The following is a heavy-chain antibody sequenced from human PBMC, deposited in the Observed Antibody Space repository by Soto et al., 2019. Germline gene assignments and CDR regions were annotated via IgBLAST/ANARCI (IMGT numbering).Heavy chain of an antibody. CDR2: IIPIFGTA. Sequence: AWVKVSCKGSGGTFSSYAISWVRQPPGQGLEWMGGIIPIFGTANYVQKFQGRVTITADKSTSTAYIELSSLRSEDRSVYYCASVHTAMVDAFDIWGQGTMVTVSS. D-gene: IGHD5-18*01. J-gene: IGHJ3*02. CDR1: GGTFSSYA. V-gene: IGHV1-69*06. CDR3: ASVHTAMVDAFDI.